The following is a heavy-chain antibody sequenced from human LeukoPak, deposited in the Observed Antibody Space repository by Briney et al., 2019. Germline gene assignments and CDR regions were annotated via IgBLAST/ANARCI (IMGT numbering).Heavy chain of an antibody. V-gene: IGHV1-46*01. J-gene: IGHJ3*02. CDR3: AREYCTNGVCYTWKGSAFDI. CDR2: INPSGGST. CDR1: GYTFTSYY. Sequence: ASVKVSCKASGYTFTSYYMHWVRQAPGQGLEWMGIINPSGGSTSYAQKFQGRVTMTRDMSTSTVYMELSSLRSEDTAVYYCAREYCTNGVCYTWKGSAFDIWGQGTMVTVSS. D-gene: IGHD2-8*01.